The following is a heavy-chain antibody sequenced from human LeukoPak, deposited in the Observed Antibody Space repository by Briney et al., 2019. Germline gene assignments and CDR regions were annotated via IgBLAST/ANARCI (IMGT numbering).Heavy chain of an antibody. CDR1: GGTFSSYA. CDR3: ARDINFLSGYFDY. V-gene: IGHV1-69*05. D-gene: IGHD3-3*01. CDR2: IIPIFGTA. Sequence: SVKVSCKASGGTFSSYAISWVRQAPGQGLEWMGRIIPIFGTANYAQKFQGRVTITTDESTSTAYMELSSLRSEDTAVYYCARDINFLSGYFDYWGQGTLATVSS. J-gene: IGHJ4*02.